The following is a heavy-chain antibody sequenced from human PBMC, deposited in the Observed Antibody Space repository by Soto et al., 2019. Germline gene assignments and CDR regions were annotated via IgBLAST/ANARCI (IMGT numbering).Heavy chain of an antibody. CDR1: GGTFSSYA. V-gene: IGHV1-69*06. D-gene: IGHD3-16*01. CDR2: IIPIFGTA. Sequence: QVQLVQSGAEVKKPGSSVKVSCKASGGTFSSYAISWVRQAPGQGLEWMGGIIPIFGTANYAQKFQGRVTITADKSTSTAYRGRSSLRSEDRAVYYCAREGDLYYGMDVGGQGTTVPVPS. J-gene: IGHJ6*02. CDR3: AREGDLYYGMDV.